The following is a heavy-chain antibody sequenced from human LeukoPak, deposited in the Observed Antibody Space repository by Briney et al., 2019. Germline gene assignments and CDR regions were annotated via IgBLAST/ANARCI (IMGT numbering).Heavy chain of an antibody. V-gene: IGHV3-74*01. D-gene: IGHD6-6*01. CDR3: ARDSSSSVSRTADY. Sequence: GGSLRLSCAASGFTLSSYWMHWVRQAPGKGLVWVSRISIDGSLTTYADYVKGRFTISRDNAKNTLYLQMNSLRAEDTAVYYCARDSSSSVSRTADYWGQGTLVTVSS. J-gene: IGHJ4*02. CDR1: GFTLSSYW. CDR2: ISIDGSLT.